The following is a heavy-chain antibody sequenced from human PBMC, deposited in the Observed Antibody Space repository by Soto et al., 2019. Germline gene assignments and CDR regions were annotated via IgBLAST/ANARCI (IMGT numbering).Heavy chain of an antibody. CDR3: ARDKGRYDSGMDV. CDR2: IFYSGST. D-gene: IGHD3-9*01. V-gene: IGHV4-59*01. CDR1: GGSISSYY. J-gene: IGHJ6*02. Sequence: QVQLQESGPGLVKPSETLSLTCTVSGGSISSYYWSWIRQSPGKGLEWIGYIFYSGSTKYNPSLKSRVTISVDTSETHFSLNLRSVTAADTAVYYCARDKGRYDSGMDVWGQGTTVTVSS.